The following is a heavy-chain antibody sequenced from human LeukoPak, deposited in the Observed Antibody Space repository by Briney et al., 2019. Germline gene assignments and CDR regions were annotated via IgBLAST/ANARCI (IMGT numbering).Heavy chain of an antibody. J-gene: IGHJ4*02. CDR3: AKDPVQLERGFDY. Sequence: GGSLRLSCAASGFTFSSYGMHWVRQAPGKGLEWVAFIRYDGSNKYYADSVKGRFTISRDNSKNTLYLQMNSLRAEDTAVYYCAKDPVQLERGFDYWGQGTLVTVSS. CDR1: GFTFSSYG. CDR2: IRYDGSNK. D-gene: IGHD1-1*01. V-gene: IGHV3-30*02.